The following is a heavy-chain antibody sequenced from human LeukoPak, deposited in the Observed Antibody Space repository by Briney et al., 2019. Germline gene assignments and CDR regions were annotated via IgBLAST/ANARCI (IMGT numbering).Heavy chain of an antibody. CDR3: AKGPPSTSPYYFDY. D-gene: IGHD2-2*01. CDR1: GFTFSSYG. V-gene: IGHV3-33*06. Sequence: GGSLRLSCAASGFTFSSYGMHWVRQAPGKGLEWVAVIWYDGRNKYYADSVKGRFTISRDNSKNTLYLQMNSLRAEDTAVYYCAKGPPSTSPYYFDYWGQGTLVTVSS. J-gene: IGHJ4*02. CDR2: IWYDGRNK.